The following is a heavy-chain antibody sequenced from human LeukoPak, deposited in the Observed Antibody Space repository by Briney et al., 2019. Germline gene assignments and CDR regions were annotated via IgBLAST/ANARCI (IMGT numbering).Heavy chain of an antibody. CDR3: ARGLKDIVVVVAAMYYYYGMDV. CDR2: INTNTGNP. Sequence: GASVKVSCKASGYTFTSYAMNWVRQAPGQGLEWMGWINTNTGNPTYAQGFTGRFVFSLDTSVSTAYLQISSLKAEDTAVYYCARGLKDIVVVVAAMYYYYGMDVWGQGTTVTVSS. CDR1: GYTFTSYA. D-gene: IGHD2-15*01. V-gene: IGHV7-4-1*02. J-gene: IGHJ6*02.